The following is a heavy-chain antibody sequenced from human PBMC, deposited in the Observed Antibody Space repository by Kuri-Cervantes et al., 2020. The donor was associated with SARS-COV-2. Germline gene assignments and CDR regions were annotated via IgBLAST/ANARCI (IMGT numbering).Heavy chain of an antibody. CDR1: GGSIRSYY. CDR3: ARDFSGRLTGDHYYYYYMDV. D-gene: IGHD7-27*01. V-gene: IGHV4-59*01. Sequence: GSLRLSCTVSGGSIRSYYWTWIRQPPGKGLEWIGYVYYSGSTNYNPSLKSRVTISVDTSKNQLSLNVSSVTAADTAVYYCARDFSGRLTGDHYYYYYMDVWGKGTTVTVSS. CDR2: VYYSGST. J-gene: IGHJ6*03.